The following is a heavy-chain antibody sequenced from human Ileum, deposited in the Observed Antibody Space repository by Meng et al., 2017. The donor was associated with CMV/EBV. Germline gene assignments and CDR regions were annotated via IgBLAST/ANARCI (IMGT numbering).Heavy chain of an antibody. J-gene: IGHJ4*02. V-gene: IGHV4-39*01. Sequence: SETLSLTCIAYGDSISSRSYYWGWFRQPPGRGLEWSGSIYYSGSTYYNPSLKSRVTISVDPSKNQFSLGLSFVTAADTAVYYCARQTQPKKQGYTCGYRHQQPNIDYWGQGILVTVSS. CDR1: GDSISSRSYY. D-gene: IGHD5-18*01. CDR3: ARQTQPKKQGYTCGYRHQQPNIDY. CDR2: IYYSGST.